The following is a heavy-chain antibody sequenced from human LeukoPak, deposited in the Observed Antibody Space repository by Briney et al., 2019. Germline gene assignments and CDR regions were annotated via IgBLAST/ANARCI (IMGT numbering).Heavy chain of an antibody. Sequence: GRSLRLSCAASGFTFSSYAMHWVRQAPGKGLEWVAVISNDGSNKYFADSVRGRVTISRDNSNNTLNLQMNSLRAEDTALYYCAKDITSSTRGFDYWGQGTLVTVSS. CDR1: GFTFSSYA. V-gene: IGHV3-30*04. CDR3: AKDITSSTRGFDY. D-gene: IGHD2-2*01. J-gene: IGHJ4*02. CDR2: ISNDGSNK.